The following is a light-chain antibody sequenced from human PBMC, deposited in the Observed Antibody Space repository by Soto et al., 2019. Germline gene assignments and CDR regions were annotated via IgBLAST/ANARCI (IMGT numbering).Light chain of an antibody. CDR3: QQYGSSRAIT. J-gene: IGKJ5*01. Sequence: ILLTQSPGTLSLSPGERATLSCRASQSVSSSYLAWYQQKPGQAPRLLIYGASSRATGIPDRFSGSGSGTDFTLTISILEPEDFAVYYCQQYGSSRAITFGQGTLLEIK. CDR1: QSVSSSY. CDR2: GAS. V-gene: IGKV3-20*01.